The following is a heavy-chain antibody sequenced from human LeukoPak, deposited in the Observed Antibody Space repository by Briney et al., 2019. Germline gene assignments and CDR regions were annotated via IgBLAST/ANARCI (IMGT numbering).Heavy chain of an antibody. CDR3: ARVGGYYTLPTYYYYYMDV. J-gene: IGHJ6*03. Sequence: GGSLRLSCAASGFTFSSYSMNWVRQAPGKGLEWVSSISSSSSYIYYADSVKGRFTISRDSAKNSLYLQMNSLRAEDTAVYYCARVGGYYTLPTYYYYYMDVWGKGTTVTVSS. CDR2: ISSSSSYI. D-gene: IGHD3-3*01. V-gene: IGHV3-21*01. CDR1: GFTFSSYS.